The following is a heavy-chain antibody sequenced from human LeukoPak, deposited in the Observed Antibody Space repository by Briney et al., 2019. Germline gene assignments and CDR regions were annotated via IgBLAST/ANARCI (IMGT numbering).Heavy chain of an antibody. CDR2: IYSGGST. CDR1: GFTVSSNY. D-gene: IGHD3-22*01. J-gene: IGHJ4*02. Sequence: GGSLRLSCAASGFTVSSNYMSWVRQAPGKGLEWVSVIYSGGSTYYADSVKGRFTISRDNSKNTLYLQMNSLRAEDTAVYYCAKTAGSIVVASYDYWGQGTLVTVSS. V-gene: IGHV3-53*01. CDR3: AKTAGSIVVASYDY.